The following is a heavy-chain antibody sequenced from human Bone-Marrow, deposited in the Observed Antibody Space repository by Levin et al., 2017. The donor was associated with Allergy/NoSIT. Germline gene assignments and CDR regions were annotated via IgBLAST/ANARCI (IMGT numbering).Heavy chain of an antibody. CDR2: IRSNNDGGTT. CDR1: GFNFLTAW. CDR3: TTSTSIRPFDY. J-gene: IGHJ4*02. Sequence: GESLKIYCEASGFNFLTAWMSWVRQAPGMGLEWVGRIRSNNDGGTTDYAAPVKGRFTISRDDSKSTLYLQMNSLKTEDTAMYYCTTSTSIRPFDYWGQGTLVTVSS. V-gene: IGHV3-15*01. D-gene: IGHD3-9*01.